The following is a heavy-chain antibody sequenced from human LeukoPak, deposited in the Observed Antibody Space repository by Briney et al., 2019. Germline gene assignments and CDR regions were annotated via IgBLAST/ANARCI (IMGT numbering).Heavy chain of an antibody. V-gene: IGHV3-21*01. CDR1: GFSFSSYW. CDR2: ISSNSNSI. D-gene: IGHD3-3*01. Sequence: GGSLRLSCAVSGFSFSSYWMNWVRQAPGKGLEWVSSISSNSNSIYYADSVKGRFTISRDNAKNSLYLQMNSLRAEDTAVYYCARVGYYDFWSGIYYFDYWGQGTLVTVSP. J-gene: IGHJ4*02. CDR3: ARVGYYDFWSGIYYFDY.